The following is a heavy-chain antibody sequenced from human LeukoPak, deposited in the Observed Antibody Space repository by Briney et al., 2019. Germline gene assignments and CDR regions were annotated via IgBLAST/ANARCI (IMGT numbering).Heavy chain of an antibody. J-gene: IGHJ4*02. Sequence: PGGSLRLSCAASGFTFSDAWMNWVRQAPGKGLEWVGRIKRKTDAGTTDYAAPVKGRFTISRDDSKNTLYLQMNSLKTEDTAVYYCTTGNWGPYWGQGTLVTVSS. CDR3: TTGNWGPY. D-gene: IGHD7-27*01. CDR2: IKRKTDAGTT. CDR1: GFTFSDAW. V-gene: IGHV3-15*07.